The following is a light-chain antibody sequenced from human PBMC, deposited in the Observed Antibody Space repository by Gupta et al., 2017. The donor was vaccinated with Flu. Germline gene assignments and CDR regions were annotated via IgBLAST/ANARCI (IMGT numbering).Light chain of an antibody. J-gene: IGKJ2*03. CDR3: QQRYSTPFS. CDR2: AAS. Sequence: DIQMTQSPSSLSASVGDRVTITCRASQSISSYLNWYQQKPGKAPKLLIYAASRVQSGVPSRFSGSGSGTDFTLTISRLQPEDFATYYCQQRYSTPFSFGQGTKMEIK. V-gene: IGKV1-39*01. CDR1: QSISSY.